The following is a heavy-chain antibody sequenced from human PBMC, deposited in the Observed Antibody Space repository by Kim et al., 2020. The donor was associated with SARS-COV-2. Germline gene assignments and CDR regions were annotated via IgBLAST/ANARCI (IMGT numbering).Heavy chain of an antibody. CDR1: GGSFSGYY. CDR3: ARGPGLPTGLDY. D-gene: IGHD3-16*01. V-gene: IGHV4-34*01. Sequence: SETLSLTCAVYGGSFSGYYWSWIRQPPGKGLEWIGEINHSGSTNYNPSLKSRVTISVDTSKNQFSLKLSSVTAADTAVYYCARGPGLPTGLDYWGQGTLVTVSS. J-gene: IGHJ4*02. CDR2: INHSGST.